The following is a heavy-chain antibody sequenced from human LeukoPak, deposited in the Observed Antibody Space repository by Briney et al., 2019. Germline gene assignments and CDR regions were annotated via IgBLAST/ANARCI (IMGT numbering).Heavy chain of an antibody. D-gene: IGHD3-22*01. CDR1: GFTVSSNY. J-gene: IGHJ2*01. Sequence: GGSLRLSCAASGFTVSSNYMSWVRQAPGKALEWVSFIYSRGSTYYADSVKGRFTISRDNSKNTLYLQMNSLRAEDTAVYYCARGSHYDSSGFTLFDLWGRGTLVTVSS. V-gene: IGHV3-66*01. CDR3: ARGSHYDSSGFTLFDL. CDR2: IYSRGST.